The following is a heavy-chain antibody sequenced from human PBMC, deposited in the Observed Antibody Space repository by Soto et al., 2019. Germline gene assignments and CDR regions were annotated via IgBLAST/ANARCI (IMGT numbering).Heavy chain of an antibody. CDR1: GFSLTSSGMS. V-gene: IGHV2-70*01. CDR3: ARLLKGGTSDWNQIDL. Sequence: ESGPTLVNPTQTLTLTCTFSGFSLTSSGMSVTWIRQPPGKALEWLALTDDNDHKYYNSSLRTRLTLSKDTSKNHVVLTMTNMDPVDTGMYLCARLLKGGTSDWNQIDLWGQGTLVTVS. CDR2: TDDNDHK. J-gene: IGHJ5*02. D-gene: IGHD1-1*01.